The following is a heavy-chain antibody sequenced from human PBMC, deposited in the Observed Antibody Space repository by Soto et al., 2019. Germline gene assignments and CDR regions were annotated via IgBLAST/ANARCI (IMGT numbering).Heavy chain of an antibody. D-gene: IGHD1-26*01. CDR2: ISGSGGST. J-gene: IGHJ5*02. Sequence: SLILSCAASGFTFSSYAMSWVRQATGKGLEWVSAISGSGGSTYYADPVEGRFTFSRDNTKNSLYLQMNSLRAEDTAVYYCARDASDSGSYLHSWFDPWGQGTVVTVSS. CDR3: ARDASDSGSYLHSWFDP. V-gene: IGHV3-23*01. CDR1: GFTFSSYA.